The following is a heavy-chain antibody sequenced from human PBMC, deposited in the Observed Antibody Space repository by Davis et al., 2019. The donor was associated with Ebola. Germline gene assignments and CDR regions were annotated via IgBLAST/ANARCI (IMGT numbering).Heavy chain of an antibody. CDR1: GYTFTGYY. V-gene: IGHV1-2*02. J-gene: IGHJ5*02. CDR2: INPNSGGT. Sequence: ASVKVSCKASGYTFTGYYMHWVRQAPGQGLEWMGWINPNSGGTNYAQKFQGGVTMTRDTSISTAYMELSRLRSDDTAVYYCAREVGTVTTTWFDPWGQGTLVTVSS. CDR3: AREVGTVTTTWFDP. D-gene: IGHD4-17*01.